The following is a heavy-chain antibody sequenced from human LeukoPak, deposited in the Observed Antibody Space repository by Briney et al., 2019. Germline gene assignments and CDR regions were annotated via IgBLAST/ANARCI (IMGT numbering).Heavy chain of an antibody. D-gene: IGHD5-18*01. V-gene: IGHV3-21*01. CDR3: ARDRDGYSYGFDY. J-gene: IGHJ4*02. CDR2: ISSSSSYI. Sequence: PGGSLRLSCAASGFTFSSYSMNWVRQAPGKGLEWVSSISSSSSYIYYADSVKGRFTISRDNAKNSLYLQMNSLRAEDTAVYYCARDRDGYSYGFDYWGQGTLVAVSS. CDR1: GFTFSSYS.